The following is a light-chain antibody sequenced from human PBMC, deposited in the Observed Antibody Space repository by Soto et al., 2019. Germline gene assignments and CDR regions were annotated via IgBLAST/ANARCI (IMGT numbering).Light chain of an antibody. V-gene: IGKV3-20*01. CDR2: DTS. CDR3: QQYSTSPT. CDR1: QSVGSY. Sequence: ELVMTQSPATLSVSPGERATLSCRASQSVGSYLAWYQQKPGQAPRLLISDTSSRATGIPDRFSGSGSGTDFTLTIRRLQPEDFAVYYCQQYSTSPTFGEGTRLEIK. J-gene: IGKJ5*01.